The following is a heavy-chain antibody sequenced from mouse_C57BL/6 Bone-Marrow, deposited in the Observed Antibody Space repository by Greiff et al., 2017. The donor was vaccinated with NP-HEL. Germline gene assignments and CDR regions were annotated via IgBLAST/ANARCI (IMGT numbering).Heavy chain of an antibody. Sequence: QVQLQQSGAELVRPGTSVKMSCKASGYTFTNYWIGWAKQRPGHGLEWIGDIYPGGGYTNYNEKFKGKATLTADKSSSTAYMQFSSLTSEDSAIYYCARKGDYDDYAMDYWGQGTSVTVSS. CDR1: GYTFTNYW. D-gene: IGHD2-4*01. V-gene: IGHV1-63*01. CDR2: IYPGGGYT. J-gene: IGHJ4*01. CDR3: ARKGDYDDYAMDY.